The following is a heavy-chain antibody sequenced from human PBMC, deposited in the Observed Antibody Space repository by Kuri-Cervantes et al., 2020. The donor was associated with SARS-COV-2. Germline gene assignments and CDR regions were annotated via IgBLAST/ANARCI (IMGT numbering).Heavy chain of an antibody. CDR3: ARSSNHYYDFWSGYYRNYYYYYMDV. CDR1: GYSISSGYY. D-gene: IGHD3-3*01. CDR2: IYHSGST. Sequence: GSLRLSCAVSGYSISSGYYWGWIRQPPGKGLEWIGSIYHSGSTYYNPSLKSRVTISVDTSKNQFSLKLSSVTAADTAVYYCARSSNHYYDFWSGYYRNYYYYYMDVWGKGTTVTVSS. V-gene: IGHV4-38-2*01. J-gene: IGHJ6*03.